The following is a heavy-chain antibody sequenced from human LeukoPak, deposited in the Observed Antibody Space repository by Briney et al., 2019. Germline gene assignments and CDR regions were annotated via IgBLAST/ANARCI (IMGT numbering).Heavy chain of an antibody. CDR1: GGTFSSYA. CDR3: AALDHDFWSGYYQKHTDY. J-gene: IGHJ4*02. D-gene: IGHD3-3*01. CDR2: IIPIFGTA. V-gene: IGHV1-69*13. Sequence: SVKVSCKASGGTFSSYAISWVRQAPGQGLEWMGGIIPIFGTANYAQKLQGRVTITADESTSTAYMELSSLRSEDTAVYYCAALDHDFWSGYYQKHTDYWGQGTLVTVSS.